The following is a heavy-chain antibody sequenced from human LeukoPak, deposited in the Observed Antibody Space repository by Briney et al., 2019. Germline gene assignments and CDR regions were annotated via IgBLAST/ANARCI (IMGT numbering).Heavy chain of an antibody. D-gene: IGHD3-3*01. CDR3: AKDGRITTFGVVIPKEYYFDY. CDR2: ISGSGGST. Sequence: GGSLRLSCAASGFTFSSYAMSWVRQAPGKGLEWVSAISGSGGSTYYADSVKGRFTISRDNSKNTLYLQMNSLRAEDTAVYYCAKDGRITTFGVVIPKEYYFDYWGQGTLVTVSS. J-gene: IGHJ4*02. V-gene: IGHV3-23*01. CDR1: GFTFSSYA.